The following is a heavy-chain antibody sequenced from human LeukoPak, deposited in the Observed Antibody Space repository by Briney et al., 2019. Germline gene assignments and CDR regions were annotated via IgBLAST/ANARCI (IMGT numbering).Heavy chain of an antibody. Sequence: PGGSLRLSCAASGFTFSTYSMNWVRQAPGEGLEWVSYISSTGTIYYADSVKGRFTISRDNAKNSLYLQMNSLRAEDTAIYYCARRFDSWGQGTLVTVSS. CDR1: GFTFSTYS. V-gene: IGHV3-48*03. J-gene: IGHJ4*02. CDR2: ISSTGTI. CDR3: ARRFDS.